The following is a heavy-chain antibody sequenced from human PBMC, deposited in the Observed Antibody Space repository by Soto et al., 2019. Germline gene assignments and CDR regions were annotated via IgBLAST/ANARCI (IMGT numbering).Heavy chain of an antibody. CDR2: IDPSGRGT. Sequence: QVQLVQSGAEVKQPGAAVKVSCKASGNTFTSYYMHWVRQAPGQGPEWMGVIDPSGRGTHYAQNIQGRVSMTRDTSTSTVYMELSSLRSEDTAVYYCARLGRSSPPYSLDYWGQGTLVTVSS. J-gene: IGHJ4*02. CDR3: ARLGRSSPPYSLDY. CDR1: GNTFTSYY. D-gene: IGHD6-6*01. V-gene: IGHV1-46*03.